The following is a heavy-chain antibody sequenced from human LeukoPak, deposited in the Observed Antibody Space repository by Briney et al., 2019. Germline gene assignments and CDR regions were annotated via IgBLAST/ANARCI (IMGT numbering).Heavy chain of an antibody. CDR2: IDRAGTIT. D-gene: IGHD1-26*01. CDR3: AREHRDVGATVDN. J-gene: IGHJ4*02. Sequence: GGSLRLSCAASGFTFRDYWMHWVRQAPGKGLVWVSRIDRAGTITYYADSVKGRFTISRDTAKNTLYLQMNSLRVEDTAVYYCAREHRDVGATVDNWGQGTLVTVSS. V-gene: IGHV3-74*01. CDR1: GFTFRDYW.